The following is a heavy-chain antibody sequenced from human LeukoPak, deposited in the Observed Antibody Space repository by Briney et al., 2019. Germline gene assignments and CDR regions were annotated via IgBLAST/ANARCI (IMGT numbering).Heavy chain of an antibody. V-gene: IGHV4-59*01. Sequence: SSETLSLTCTVSGGSISGYSWTWIRQPPGQGLEWIGYFHNSRTTSYNPSLTGRVIISVDTAMDQISLKPNSVTAADTAVYYRARGHLGLSPWGQGTLVTVSS. J-gene: IGHJ5*02. CDR2: FHNSRTT. D-gene: IGHD3-10*01. CDR1: GGSISGYS. CDR3: ARGHLGLSP.